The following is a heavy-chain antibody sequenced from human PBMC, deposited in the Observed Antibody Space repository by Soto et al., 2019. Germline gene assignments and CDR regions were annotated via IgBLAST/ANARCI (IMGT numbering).Heavy chain of an antibody. J-gene: IGHJ4*02. CDR2: IKQDGSEK. CDR3: VSIRVDGSGNYYRPSDY. CDR1: GFTFSSCW. D-gene: IGHD3-10*01. Sequence: GGSLRLSCTVSGFTFSSCWMNWVRQAPGKGLEWVANIKQDGSEKYYVDSVKGRFTISRDNAKSSLYLQMNSLKAEDTAMYYCVSIRVDGSGNYYRPSDYWGQGTLVTVSS. V-gene: IGHV3-7*01.